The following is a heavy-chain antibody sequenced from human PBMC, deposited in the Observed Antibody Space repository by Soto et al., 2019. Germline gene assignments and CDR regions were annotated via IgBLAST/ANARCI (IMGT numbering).Heavy chain of an antibody. V-gene: IGHV4-59*01. D-gene: IGHD2-21*02. CDR3: ARDLWGYCGTDCYPLDV. Sequence: SETLSLTCTFSGGSISGYYWSWIRQPPGKGLEWIGYMYNTGSTVYNPSFKSRVTISVDTSKNQFSLKLDSVTAADTAVYYCARDLWGYCGTDCYPLDVWGQGTTVTVSS. CDR1: GGSISGYY. J-gene: IGHJ6*02. CDR2: MYNTGST.